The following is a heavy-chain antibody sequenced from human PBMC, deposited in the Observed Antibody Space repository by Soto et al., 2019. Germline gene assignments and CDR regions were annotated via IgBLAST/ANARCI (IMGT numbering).Heavy chain of an antibody. V-gene: IGHV4-59*01. J-gene: IGHJ4*02. D-gene: IGHD3-10*01. Sequence: QVQLQESGPGLVKPSETLSLTCTVSGGSISSYYWSWIRQPPGKGLEWIGYIYYSGSTNYNPSLKSRVTISVDTSKNQFSLKLSSVTAADTAVYYCAREGMVRGDGFDYWGQGTLVTVSS. CDR3: AREGMVRGDGFDY. CDR1: GGSISSYY. CDR2: IYYSGST.